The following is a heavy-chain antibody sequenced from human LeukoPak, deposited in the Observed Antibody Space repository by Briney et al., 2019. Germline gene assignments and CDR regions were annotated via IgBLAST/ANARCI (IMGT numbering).Heavy chain of an antibody. CDR1: GFTFSSYS. Sequence: GGSLRLSCAASGFTFSSYSMNWVRQAPGKGLEWVSSISSSSSYIYYADSVKGRFTISRDNAKNSLYLQMNSLRAEDTAVYYCAARYFDWLSQTDAFDIWGQGTMVTVSS. D-gene: IGHD3-9*01. CDR2: ISSSSSYI. CDR3: AARYFDWLSQTDAFDI. J-gene: IGHJ3*02. V-gene: IGHV3-21*01.